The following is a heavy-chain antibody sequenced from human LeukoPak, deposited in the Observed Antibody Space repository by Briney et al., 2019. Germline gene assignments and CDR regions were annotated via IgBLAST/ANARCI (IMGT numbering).Heavy chain of an antibody. CDR3: ASMIDGGYFPHDYYYMDA. Sequence: QAGGSLRLSCAASGFTVSSNDVSWVRQASGKGLEWVSVIYSDGRTYYADSVKGRFTISRDNSKNTLYLQMNSLRAEDTAVYYCASMIDGGYFPHDYYYMDAWGQGTTVTVSS. D-gene: IGHD4-17*01. CDR2: IYSDGRT. CDR1: GFTVSSND. V-gene: IGHV3-53*01. J-gene: IGHJ6*03.